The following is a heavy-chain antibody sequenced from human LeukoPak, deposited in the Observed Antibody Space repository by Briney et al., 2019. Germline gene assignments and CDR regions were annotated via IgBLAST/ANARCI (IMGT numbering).Heavy chain of an antibody. D-gene: IGHD4-23*01. J-gene: IGHJ4*02. Sequence: ASVKVSCKASGYTFTSYYMHWVRQAPGQGLGWMGIINPSGGSTSYAQKFQGRVTMTRDTSTSTVYMELSSLRSEDTAVYYCAREDPNYGGNSVLPFDYWGQGTLVTVSS. CDR3: AREDPNYGGNSVLPFDY. CDR2: INPSGGST. CDR1: GYTFTSYY. V-gene: IGHV1-46*01.